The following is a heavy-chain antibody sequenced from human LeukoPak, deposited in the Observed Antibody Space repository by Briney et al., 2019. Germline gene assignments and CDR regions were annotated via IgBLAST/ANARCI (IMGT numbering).Heavy chain of an antibody. CDR3: ATSVLDPGGGVYTMVPDN. D-gene: IGHD3-10*01. CDR2: ISYDGSNK. CDR1: GFTFSLFA. V-gene: IGHV3-30*04. Sequence: GGSLRLSCAASGFTFSLFAMHWVRQSPGKGLEWVAVISYDGSNKYYADSVKGRFTISRDNSKNTLYLQMNSLRAEDTAVYYCATSVLDPGGGVYTMVPDNWGQGTLVTVSS. J-gene: IGHJ4*02.